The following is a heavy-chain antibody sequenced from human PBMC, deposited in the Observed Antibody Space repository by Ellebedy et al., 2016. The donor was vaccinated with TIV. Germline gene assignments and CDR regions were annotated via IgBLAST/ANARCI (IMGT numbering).Heavy chain of an antibody. CDR3: ARRGAYGDYAVHINSWFDR. CDR1: GFSFRSYW. CDR2: IYQDGSDQ. D-gene: IGHD4-17*01. V-gene: IGHV3-7*03. J-gene: IGHJ5*02. Sequence: GESLKISCAASGFSFRSYWMSWVRQAPGKGLEWVANIYQDGSDQYYVDSVKGRFTISRDNAKNSLILQMNSLRAEDTAVYYCARRGAYGDYAVHINSWFDRWGQGTLVAVSS.